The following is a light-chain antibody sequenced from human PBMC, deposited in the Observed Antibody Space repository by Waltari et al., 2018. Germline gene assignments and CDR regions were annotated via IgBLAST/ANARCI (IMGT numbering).Light chain of an antibody. Sequence: SYELPQTPSVSVSPGQTARIPCSGPELPRKYAYWFQQKSGQAPRLVIYEDTKRPSVIPERFSGSSSGTVATLTITGAQVDDEADYYCYSSDSTGLRVFGGGTTVVVL. CDR2: EDT. J-gene: IGLJ1*01. CDR3: YSSDSTGLRV. V-gene: IGLV3-10*01. CDR1: ELPRKY.